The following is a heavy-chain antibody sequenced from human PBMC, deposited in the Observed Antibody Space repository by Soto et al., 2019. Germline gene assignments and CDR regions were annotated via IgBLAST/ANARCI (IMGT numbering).Heavy chain of an antibody. D-gene: IGHD3-3*01. Sequence: PSETLSLTCTVSGGSISSSSYYWGWIRQPPGKGLEWIGSIYYSGSTYYNPSLKSRVTISVDTSKNQFSLKLSSVTAADTAVYYCAPADFWSGYHMDVWGKGTTVTVSS. CDR1: GGSISSSSYY. CDR2: IYYSGST. CDR3: APADFWSGYHMDV. J-gene: IGHJ6*03. V-gene: IGHV4-39*01.